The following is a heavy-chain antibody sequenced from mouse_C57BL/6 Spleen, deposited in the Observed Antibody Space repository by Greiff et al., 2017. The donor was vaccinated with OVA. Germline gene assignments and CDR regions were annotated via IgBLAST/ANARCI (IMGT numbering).Heavy chain of an antibody. Sequence: EVKLEESGGGLVKPGGSLKLSCAASGFTFSSYTMSWVRQTPEKRLEWVATISGGGGNTYYPDSVKGRFTISRDNAKNTLYLQMSSLRSEDTALYYCARHYDAGYYFDYWGQGTTLTVSS. CDR3: ARHYDAGYYFDY. D-gene: IGHD2-12*01. CDR1: GFTFSSYT. J-gene: IGHJ2*01. V-gene: IGHV5-9*01. CDR2: ISGGGGNT.